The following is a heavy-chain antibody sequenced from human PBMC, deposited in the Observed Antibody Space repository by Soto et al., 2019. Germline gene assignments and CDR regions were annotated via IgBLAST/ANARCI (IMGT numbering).Heavy chain of an antibody. CDR1: GFTFSSYA. J-gene: IGHJ6*02. CDR3: ARVDDFNYYYYGMDV. CDR2: ISYDGSNK. Sequence: GGSLRLSCAASGFTFSSYAMHWVRQAPGKGLEWVAVISYDGSNKYYADSVKGRFTISRDNSKNTLYLQMNSLRAEDTAVYYCARVDDFNYYYYGMDVWGQGTTVTVSS. V-gene: IGHV3-30-3*01. D-gene: IGHD1-1*01.